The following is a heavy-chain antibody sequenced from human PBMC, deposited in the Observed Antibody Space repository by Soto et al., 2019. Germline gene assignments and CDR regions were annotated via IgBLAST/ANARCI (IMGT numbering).Heavy chain of an antibody. CDR3: AKDRRGVMDV. CDR1: GFTFSNYD. Sequence: EVQLLESGGGLVQPGGSLRLSCAASGFTFSNYDMSWVRQAPGKGLEWVSAVSESGRSTYYADSVKGHFNISRDNSKNTLYLQMNSLRAEDTAIYFCAKDRRGVMDVWGQGTTVTVSS. CDR2: VSESGRST. D-gene: IGHD3-10*01. J-gene: IGHJ6*02. V-gene: IGHV3-23*01.